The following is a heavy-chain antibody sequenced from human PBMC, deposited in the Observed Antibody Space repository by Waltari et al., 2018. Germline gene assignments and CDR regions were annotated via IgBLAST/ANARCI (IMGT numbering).Heavy chain of an antibody. Sequence: DVRLSESGGGLAQPGGSLRLSCVASEVTLSNSAMSWVRQAPGKGLEWVSALVRSGFGTHYADSVKGRFAISRDNAKNTLYLQMNSLRAEDTAVYYCAKCEMYDSGWCAFFRYWGQGTLVTVSS. J-gene: IGHJ4*02. CDR3: AKCEMYDSGWCAFFRY. CDR1: EVTLSNSA. D-gene: IGHD6-19*01. V-gene: IGHV3-23*01. CDR2: LVRSGFGT.